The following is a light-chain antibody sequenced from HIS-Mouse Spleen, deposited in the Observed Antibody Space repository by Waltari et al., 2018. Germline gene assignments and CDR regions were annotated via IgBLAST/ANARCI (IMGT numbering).Light chain of an antibody. CDR1: ALPKQY. CDR2: NDS. Sequence: SYELTQPPSVSVSPGQTARITCSGDALPKQYAFWFPQKPGQAPVLVIHNDSERPSGIPERFSGSSSGTTVTLTISGVQAEDEADYYCQSADSSGTYWVFGGGTKLTVL. CDR3: QSADSSGTYWV. J-gene: IGLJ3*02. V-gene: IGLV3-25*03.